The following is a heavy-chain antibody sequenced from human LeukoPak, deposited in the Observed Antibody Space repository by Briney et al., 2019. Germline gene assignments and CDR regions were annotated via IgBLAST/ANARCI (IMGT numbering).Heavy chain of an antibody. V-gene: IGHV4-39*01. J-gene: IGHJ4*02. Sequence: SETLSLTCTVSGGSISSSSYYWGWIRQPPGKGLEWIGSIYYSGSTYYNPSLKSRVTISVDTSKNQFSLKLSSVTAADTAVYYCARHPHPSFWSGYYSDYWGQGTLVTVSS. CDR2: IYYSGST. D-gene: IGHD3-3*01. CDR3: ARHPHPSFWSGYYSDY. CDR1: GGSISSSSYY.